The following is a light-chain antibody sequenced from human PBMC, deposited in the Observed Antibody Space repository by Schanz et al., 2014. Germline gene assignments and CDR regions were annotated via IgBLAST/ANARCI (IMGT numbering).Light chain of an antibody. CDR3: QQYGSSPRT. Sequence: EVVLTQSPGTLSLSPGERATLSCRASQSVSSSYLAWFQQKPGQAPRLLIYGTSIRATGIPDRVSGSGEGKEFTLAISSLQSAEGEVYYCQQYGSSPRTFGQGTKVEIK. J-gene: IGKJ1*01. CDR2: GTS. V-gene: IGKV3-20*01. CDR1: QSVSSSY.